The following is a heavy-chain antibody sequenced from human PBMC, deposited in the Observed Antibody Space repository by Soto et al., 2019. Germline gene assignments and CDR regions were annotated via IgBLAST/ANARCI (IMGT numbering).Heavy chain of an antibody. J-gene: IGHJ4*02. CDR1: GGSISSSSYY. CDR2: IYYSGST. CDR3: AILMGGLGYSRGWYFDY. V-gene: IGHV4-39*01. D-gene: IGHD6-19*01. Sequence: SETLSLTCTVSGGSISSSSYYWGWIRQPPGKGLEWIGSIYYSGSTYYNPSLKSRVTISVDTSKNHFSLKLSSVTAADTAVYYCAILMGGLGYSRGWYFDYWGQGTLVTVSS.